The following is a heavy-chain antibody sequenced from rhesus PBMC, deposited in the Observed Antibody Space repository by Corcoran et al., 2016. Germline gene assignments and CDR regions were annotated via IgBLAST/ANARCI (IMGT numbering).Heavy chain of an antibody. CDR2: ISYSGST. D-gene: IGHD1-44*02. Sequence: QLQLQESGPGLVKPSETLSLTCAVPGYSISSGYGWSWIRQPPGKGLEWIGYISYSGSTRYNPSLKSRVTISRDTSKNQFSLKLSSVAAADTAVYYCAREGVRGHFDYWGQGVLVTVSS. J-gene: IGHJ4*01. V-gene: IGHV4-122*02. CDR1: GYSISSGYG. CDR3: AREGVRGHFDY.